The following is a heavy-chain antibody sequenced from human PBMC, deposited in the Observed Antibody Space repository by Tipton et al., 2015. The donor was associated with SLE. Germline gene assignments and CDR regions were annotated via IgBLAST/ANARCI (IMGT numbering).Heavy chain of an antibody. V-gene: IGHV3-30*04. Sequence: QLVQSGGGVVQPGRSLRLSCAASGFTFSSYPMHWVRQAPGKGLEWVAVISYDGSNKYYADSVKGRFTISRDNSKNTLYLQMNSLRAEDTAVYYCAREEVITTAFDIWGQGTMVTVSS. CDR1: GFTFSSYP. CDR2: ISYDGSNK. J-gene: IGHJ3*02. D-gene: IGHD3-22*01. CDR3: AREEVITTAFDI.